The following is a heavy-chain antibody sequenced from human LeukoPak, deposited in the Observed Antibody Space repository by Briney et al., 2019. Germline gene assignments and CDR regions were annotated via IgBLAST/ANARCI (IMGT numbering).Heavy chain of an antibody. Sequence: PSETLSLTCAVSGGSFSGYYWSWMRQAPGKGLEWIGEINHSGSTNYNPSLKSRVTISTDTSKNQFSLKLTSVTAADTAMYYCASGYCSSGRCYGDYWGQGTLVTVSS. J-gene: IGHJ4*02. CDR1: GGSFSGYY. CDR2: INHSGST. D-gene: IGHD2-15*01. V-gene: IGHV4-34*01. CDR3: ASGYCSSGRCYGDY.